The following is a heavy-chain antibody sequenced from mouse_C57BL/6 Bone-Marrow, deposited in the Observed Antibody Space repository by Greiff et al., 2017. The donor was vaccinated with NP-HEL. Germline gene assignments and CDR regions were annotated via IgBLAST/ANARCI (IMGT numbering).Heavy chain of an antibody. CDR3: ASAGYYYAMDY. CDR2: INPYNGGT. V-gene: IGHV1-19*01. CDR1: GYTFTDYY. Sequence: EVQLQQSGPVLVKPGASVKMSCKASGYTFTDYYMNWVKQSHGKSLEWIGVINPYNGGTSYNQKFKGKATLTVDKSSSTAYMELNSLTSEDSAVYYCASAGYYYAMDYGGQGTSVTVSS. J-gene: IGHJ4*01.